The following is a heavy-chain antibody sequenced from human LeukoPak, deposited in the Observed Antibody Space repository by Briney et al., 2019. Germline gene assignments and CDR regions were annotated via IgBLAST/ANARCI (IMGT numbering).Heavy chain of an antibody. CDR3: AKSRREGGNPHYSTDY. CDR1: GFTFSSYA. D-gene: IGHD4-11*01. J-gene: IGHJ4*02. CDR2: ISYDGSNK. V-gene: IGHV3-30-3*02. Sequence: GRSLRLSCAASGFTFSSYAMHWVRQAPGKGLEWVAVISYDGSNKYYADSVKGRFTISRDNSKNTLYLQMNSLRAEDTAVYYCAKSRREGGNPHYSTDYWGQGTLVTVSS.